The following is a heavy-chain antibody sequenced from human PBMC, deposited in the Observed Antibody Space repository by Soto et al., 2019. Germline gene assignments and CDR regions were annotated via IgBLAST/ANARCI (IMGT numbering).Heavy chain of an antibody. CDR2: IYSGGST. CDR3: ATATVACGFDY. V-gene: IGHV3-53*01. Sequence: EVQLVESGGGLIQPGGSLRLSCAVSAFTVSSNYMSWVRQAPGKGLEWVSVIYSGGSTDYAASVKGRFTISRDNAKNTLYLQMNSLKAEDTAIYYCATATVACGFDYWGQGTLVTVSS. J-gene: IGHJ4*02. CDR1: AFTVSSNY. D-gene: IGHD6-19*01.